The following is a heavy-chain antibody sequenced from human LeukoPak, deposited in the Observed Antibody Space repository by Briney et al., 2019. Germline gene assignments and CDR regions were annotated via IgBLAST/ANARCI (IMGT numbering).Heavy chain of an antibody. CDR2: INPNSGGT. CDR3: ARAPAGYCSGGSCSRATDY. V-gene: IGHV1-2*02. J-gene: IGHJ4*02. CDR1: GYTFTGYY. Sequence: ASVKVSCKASGYTFTGYYMHWVRQAPGQGLEWMGWINPNSGGTNYAQKFQGRVTMTRDTSISTAYMELSRLRSDDTAVYYCARAPAGYCSGGSCSRATDYWGQGTLVTVSS. D-gene: IGHD2-15*01.